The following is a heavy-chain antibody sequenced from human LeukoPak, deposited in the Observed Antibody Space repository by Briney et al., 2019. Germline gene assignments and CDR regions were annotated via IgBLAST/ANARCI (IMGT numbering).Heavy chain of an antibody. Sequence: GGSLRLSCAASRFTFSTYSMNWVRQAPGKGLEWVAIISYDESYKYSADSVKGRFTISRDNAKNSLYLQMNSLRAEDTAVYYCAELGITMIGGVWGKGTTVTISS. D-gene: IGHD3-10*02. CDR3: AELGITMIGGV. V-gene: IGHV3-30*18. CDR2: ISYDESYK. CDR1: RFTFSTYS. J-gene: IGHJ6*04.